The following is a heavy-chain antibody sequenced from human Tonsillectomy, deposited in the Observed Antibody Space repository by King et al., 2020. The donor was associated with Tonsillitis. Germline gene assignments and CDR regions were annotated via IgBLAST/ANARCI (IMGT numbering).Heavy chain of an antibody. J-gene: IGHJ3*02. CDR1: GFTFDDYG. CDR3: ARDRRKTPPYYGSTSYAFDI. V-gene: IGHV3-20*04. D-gene: IGHD3-10*01. Sequence: VQLVESGGGVVRPGGSLRLSCAASGFTFDDYGVSWIRQAPGKGLEWVSGINWNGGSTAYADFVKGRFTISRDNAKNSLYLQMNSLRAEDTALYYCARDRRKTPPYYGSTSYAFDIWGQGTMVTVSS. CDR2: INWNGGST.